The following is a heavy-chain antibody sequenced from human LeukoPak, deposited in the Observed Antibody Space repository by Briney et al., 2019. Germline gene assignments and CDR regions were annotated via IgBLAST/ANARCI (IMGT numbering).Heavy chain of an antibody. Sequence: GGSLRLSCAASGFTFSSYAMTWVRQAPGKGLEWVSAISCSGGSTYYADSVKGRFTISRDNSKNTLYLQMNSLRAEDTAVYYCAKDHSYYGSGSYDTRFDYWGQGTLVTVSS. CDR2: ISCSGGST. V-gene: IGHV3-23*01. CDR3: AKDHSYYGSGSYDTRFDY. D-gene: IGHD3-10*01. CDR1: GFTFSSYA. J-gene: IGHJ4*02.